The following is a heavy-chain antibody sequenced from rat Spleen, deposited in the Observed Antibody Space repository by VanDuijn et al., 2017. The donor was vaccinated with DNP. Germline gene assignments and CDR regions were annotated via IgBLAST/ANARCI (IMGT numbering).Heavy chain of an antibody. CDR3: TRGDIGTSTLDY. D-gene: IGHD1-5*01. CDR2: INSAGSI. J-gene: IGHJ2*01. V-gene: IGHV3-3*01. Sequence: VQLQESGPGLVEPSQSLSLTCSVTGYSITSCCRWTWIRKFPGHKLEWMGYINSAGSIEYNPSLKGRISITSDTSKNQFFLQVNSVTTDDTATYYCTRGDIGTSTLDYWGQGVMVTVSS. CDR1: GYSITSCCR.